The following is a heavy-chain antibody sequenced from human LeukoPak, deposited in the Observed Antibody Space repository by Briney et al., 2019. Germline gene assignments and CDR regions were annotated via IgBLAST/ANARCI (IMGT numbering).Heavy chain of an antibody. Sequence: GWSLRLSCAASGFTFSSYAMSWVRQAPGKGLDWVSAISGSGGSKYYADSVKGRFTISRDNSKNTLYLQMNSLRAEHTAVYYCAKDQGTITMVRGVRFQGSFDYWGQGTLVTVSS. CDR3: AKDQGTITMVRGVRFQGSFDY. CDR1: GFTFSSYA. V-gene: IGHV3-23*01. CDR2: ISGSGGSK. J-gene: IGHJ4*02. D-gene: IGHD3-10*01.